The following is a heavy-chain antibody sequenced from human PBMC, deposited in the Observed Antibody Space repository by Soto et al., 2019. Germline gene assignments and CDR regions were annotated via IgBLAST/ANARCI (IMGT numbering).Heavy chain of an antibody. V-gene: IGHV3-7*01. CDR3: ARVAYSSGWSLDH. Sequence: GGSLRLSCVASGYSFSSYAMSWVRQAPGKGLEWVANIKPDGSEKYYVDSVRGRFSVSRDNAENSLYLQMTSQRGEVTAVYFCARVAYSSGWSLDHCAQGT. D-gene: IGHD3-22*01. CDR1: GYSFSSYA. J-gene: IGHJ4*01. CDR2: IKPDGSEK.